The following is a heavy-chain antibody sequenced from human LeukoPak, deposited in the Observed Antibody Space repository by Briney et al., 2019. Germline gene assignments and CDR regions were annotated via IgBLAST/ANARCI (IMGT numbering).Heavy chain of an antibody. CDR2: ISSNGGST. J-gene: IGHJ4*02. CDR1: GFTFSCYA. V-gene: IGHV3-64*01. CDR3: ARGIKVDTFYYFDY. D-gene: IGHD5-18*01. Sequence: GSLRLSCAASGFTFSCYAMHWVRQAPGKGLEYVSAISSNGGSTYYANSVKGRFTISRDNSKNTLYLQMGSLRAEDMAVYYCARGIKVDTFYYFDYWGQGTLVTVSS.